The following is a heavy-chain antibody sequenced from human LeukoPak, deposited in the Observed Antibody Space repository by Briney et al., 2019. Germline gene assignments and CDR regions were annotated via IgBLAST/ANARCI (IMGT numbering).Heavy chain of an antibody. Sequence: GGSLRLSCAASGFTFSDHAMSWVRQAPGKGLEWVPAILGTGTTTFYAASVKGRFTISRDNSKNTADLQMNSLRAEDTAVYYCAKVSWLGTLPSYHFDSWGQGTQVTVSS. CDR2: ILGTGTTT. CDR3: AKVSWLGTLPSYHFDS. V-gene: IGHV3-23*01. J-gene: IGHJ4*02. D-gene: IGHD6-19*01. CDR1: GFTFSDHA.